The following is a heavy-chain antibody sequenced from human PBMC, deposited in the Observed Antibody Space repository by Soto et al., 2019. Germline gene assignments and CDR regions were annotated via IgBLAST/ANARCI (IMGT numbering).Heavy chain of an antibody. V-gene: IGHV3-7*03. J-gene: IGHJ6*02. D-gene: IGHD4-17*01. Sequence: EVQLVESGGGLVQPGGSLRLSCAASGFTFSSYWMSWVRQAPGKGLEWVANIKQDGSEKYYVDSVKGRFTISRDNAKNSLYLQMNSLRAEDTAVYYCARAYGDQPRTNHYYYYYYGMDVWGQGTTVTVSS. CDR3: ARAYGDQPRTNHYYYYYYGMDV. CDR2: IKQDGSEK. CDR1: GFTFSSYW.